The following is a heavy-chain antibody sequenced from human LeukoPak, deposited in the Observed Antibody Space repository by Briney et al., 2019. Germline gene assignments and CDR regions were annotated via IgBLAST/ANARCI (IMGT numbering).Heavy chain of an antibody. D-gene: IGHD5-12*01. V-gene: IGHV4-59*12. CDR2: ISYSGST. CDR1: GGSISSDY. J-gene: IGHJ4*02. CDR3: ARTGGGYDYFDY. Sequence: SETQSLTCTVSGGSISSDYWSWIRQPPGKGLEWIGYISYSGSTNYNPSLKSRVTISVDTSKNQFSLKLSSVTAADTAVYYCARTGGGYDYFDYWGQGTLVTVSS.